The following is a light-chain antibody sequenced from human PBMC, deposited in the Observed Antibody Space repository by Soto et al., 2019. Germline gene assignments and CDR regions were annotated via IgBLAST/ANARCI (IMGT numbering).Light chain of an antibody. V-gene: IGKV3-20*01. CDR3: QQYGTSEII. J-gene: IGKJ5*01. CDR1: QSVSSY. CDR2: DAS. Sequence: EIVLTQSPATLSLSPGERATLSCRASQSVSSYLAWYQQKPGQAPRLLISDASSRATGVPDRYSASGSGTDFTLTISRLEPEDFAVFFCQQYGTSEIIFGQGTRLEIK.